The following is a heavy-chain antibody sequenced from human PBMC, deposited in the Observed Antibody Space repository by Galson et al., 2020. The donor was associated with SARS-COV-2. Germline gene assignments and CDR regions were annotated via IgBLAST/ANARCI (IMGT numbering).Heavy chain of an antibody. V-gene: IGHV3-74*01. CDR1: GFTFSNYW. Sequence: GGSLRLSCAASGFTFSNYWMHWARQAPGKGLVWVSRINSNGTSISYADSVKGRFTISRDNAKNTLYLQMNSLRVEDTALYYCTATRAYWGRGTLVTV. D-gene: IGHD1-1*01. CDR3: TATRAY. CDR2: INSNGTSI. J-gene: IGHJ4*02.